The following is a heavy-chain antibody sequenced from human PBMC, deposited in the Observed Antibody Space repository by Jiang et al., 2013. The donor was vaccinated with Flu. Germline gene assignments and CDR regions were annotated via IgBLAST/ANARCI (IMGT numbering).Heavy chain of an antibody. V-gene: IGHV5-10-1*01. Sequence: GAEVKKPGESLTISCKGSGDSLSNYWITWVRQMPGKGLEWMGMIDPSDSYAKYSPSLQGHVTMSADRSIDTAYLQWTSLKASDTAIYYCARHRPPSFCDSASCYGSGMDEFDYWGQETLVTVSS. J-gene: IGHJ4*02. CDR3: ARHRPPSFCDSASCYGSGMDEFDY. CDR2: IDPSDSYA. CDR1: GDSLSNYW. D-gene: IGHD2/OR15-2a*01.